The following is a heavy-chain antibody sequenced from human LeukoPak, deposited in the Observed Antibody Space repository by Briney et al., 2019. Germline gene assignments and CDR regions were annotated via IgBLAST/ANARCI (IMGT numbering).Heavy chain of an antibody. D-gene: IGHD3-10*01. CDR1: GYSISSGYY. J-gene: IGHJ4*02. CDR3: ARDRSLGYSSGSYDY. CDR2: IYHNGGT. Sequence: SETLSLTCGVSGYSISSGYYWGWIRQPPGKGLEWIGNIYHNGGTYYNPSLKSRVTISVGTSKNQFSLKVTSVTAADTAVYYCARDRSLGYSSGSYDYWGQGTLVTVSS. V-gene: IGHV4-38-2*02.